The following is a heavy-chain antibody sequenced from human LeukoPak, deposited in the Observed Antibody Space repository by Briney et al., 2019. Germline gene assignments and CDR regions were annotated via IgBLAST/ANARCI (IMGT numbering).Heavy chain of an antibody. J-gene: IGHJ6*04. V-gene: IGHV1-46*01. CDR3: AIESVHSTPDV. Sequence: GASVKVSCKASGYTFTSYYMHWVRQAPGQGLEWMGIINPSGGSTSYAQKFQGRVTMTRDTSTSTVYMELSRLRSDDTAVYYCAIESVHSTPDVWGKGTTVTVSS. CDR1: GYTFTSYY. D-gene: IGHD2-21*01. CDR2: INPSGGST.